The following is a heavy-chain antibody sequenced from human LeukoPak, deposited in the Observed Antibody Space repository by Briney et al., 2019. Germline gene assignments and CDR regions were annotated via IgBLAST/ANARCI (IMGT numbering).Heavy chain of an antibody. D-gene: IGHD2-21*01. V-gene: IGHV3-33*01. J-gene: IGHJ3*02. Sequence: GGSLRLSCAASGFTFSSYGMHWVRQAPGKGLEWVAVIWYDGSDKYYADSVKGRFTISRDNSKNTLYLQMNSLRAEDAAVYYCARGVVVLHWRDAFDIWGQGTMVTVSS. CDR3: ARGVVVLHWRDAFDI. CDR1: GFTFSSYG. CDR2: IWYDGSDK.